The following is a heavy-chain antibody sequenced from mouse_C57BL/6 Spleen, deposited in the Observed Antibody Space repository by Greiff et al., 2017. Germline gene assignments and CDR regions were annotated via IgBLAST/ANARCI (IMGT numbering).Heavy chain of an antibody. CDR1: GYAFTNYL. V-gene: IGHV1-54*01. D-gene: IGHD1-1*01. CDR3: ARSNYGSRGRCFDY. Sequence: QVQLKESGAELVRPGTSVKVSCKASGYAFTNYLIEWVKQRPGQGLEWIGVINPGSGGTNYNEKFKGKATLTADKSSSTAYMQLSSLTSEDSAVYFCARSNYGSRGRCFDYWGQGTTRTVSS. J-gene: IGHJ2*01. CDR2: INPGSGGT.